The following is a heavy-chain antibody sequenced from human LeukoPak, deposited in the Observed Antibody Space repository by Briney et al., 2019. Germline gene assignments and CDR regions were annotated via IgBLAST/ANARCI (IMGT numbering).Heavy chain of an antibody. D-gene: IGHD2-15*01. Sequence: PGGSLRLSCAASGFTFSSYWMHWVRQAPGKGLEWVSHISSSGSTIYYADSVKGRSTISRDNAKNSLYLQMNSLRAEDTAVYYCAREVVVAATPPAWFDPGAREPWSPSPQ. V-gene: IGHV3-48*04. CDR2: ISSSGSTI. CDR3: AREVVVAATPPAWFDP. J-gene: IGHJ5*02. CDR1: GFTFSSYW.